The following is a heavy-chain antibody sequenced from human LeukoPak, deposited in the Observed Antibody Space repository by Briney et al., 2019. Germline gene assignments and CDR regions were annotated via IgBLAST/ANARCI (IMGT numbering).Heavy chain of an antibody. CDR3: AKGDSSSWYNSQFDY. D-gene: IGHD6-13*01. Sequence: PGRSLRLSCAASGFTFYDYAMHWVRQAPGKGLEWVSGISWNSGSIGYADSVKGRFTISRDNAKNSLYLQMNSLRAEDTALYYCAKGDSSSWYNSQFDYWGQGTLVTVSS. CDR2: ISWNSGSI. V-gene: IGHV3-9*01. J-gene: IGHJ4*02. CDR1: GFTFYDYA.